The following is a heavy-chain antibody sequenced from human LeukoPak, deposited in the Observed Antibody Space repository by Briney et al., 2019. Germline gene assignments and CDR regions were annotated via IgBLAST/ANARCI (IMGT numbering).Heavy chain of an antibody. CDR2: INHSGST. Sequence: SETLSLTCTVSGGSISSYYWSWIRQPPGKGLEWIGEINHSGSTNYNPSLKSRVTISVDTSKNQFSLKLSSVTAADTAVYYCARTQWLKAFDIWGQGTMVTVSS. V-gene: IGHV4-34*01. D-gene: IGHD6-19*01. CDR1: GGSISSYY. J-gene: IGHJ3*02. CDR3: ARTQWLKAFDI.